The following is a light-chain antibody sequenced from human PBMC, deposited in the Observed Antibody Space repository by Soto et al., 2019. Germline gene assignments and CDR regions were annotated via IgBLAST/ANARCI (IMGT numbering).Light chain of an antibody. CDR1: QSVSSSY. CDR2: GAS. Sequence: EVVLTQSPGTLTLSPGERATLSCRASQSVSSSYLGWYQQKPGQAPRLLIYGASSRATGIPDRFSGSGSGTDFTLTISRLEPEDLAVYYCQQYGSSPPLTFGGGTKVEIK. J-gene: IGKJ4*01. V-gene: IGKV3-20*01. CDR3: QQYGSSPPLT.